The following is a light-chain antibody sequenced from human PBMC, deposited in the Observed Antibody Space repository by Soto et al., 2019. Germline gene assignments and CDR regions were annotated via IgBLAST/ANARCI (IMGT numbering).Light chain of an antibody. J-gene: IGKJ5*01. CDR3: QRYNNWLIT. CDR2: GAS. CDR1: QSVSSSY. Sequence: EIVLTQSPGTLSLSPGERATLSCRASQSVSSSYLAWYQQKPGQAPRLLIYGASSRATGIPDRVSGSGSGTDFTLTISSLQSEDFAVYFCQRYNNWLITFGQGTRREIK. V-gene: IGKV3-20*01.